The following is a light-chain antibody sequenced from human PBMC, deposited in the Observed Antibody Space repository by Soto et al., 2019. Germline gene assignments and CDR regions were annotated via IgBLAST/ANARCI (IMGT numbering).Light chain of an antibody. Sequence: EIVMTQSPASLSVSPGERATLSCRASQSVNSNFAWYQQKPGQAPRLLIYGASTRATGVPARFSGSGSGTDFTLTISRLEPEDFAVYYCQQYGSSPRTFGQGTKVDIK. CDR2: GAS. CDR3: QQYGSSPRT. CDR1: QSVNSN. J-gene: IGKJ1*01. V-gene: IGKV3-20*01.